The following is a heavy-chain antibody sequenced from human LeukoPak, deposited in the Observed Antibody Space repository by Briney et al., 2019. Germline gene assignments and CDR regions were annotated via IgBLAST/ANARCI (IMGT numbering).Heavy chain of an antibody. J-gene: IGHJ4*02. D-gene: IGHD2-8*01. CDR1: GVSVISSY. V-gene: IGHV4-59*02. CDR2: IHHSGDT. CDR3: ARHNGVSYLDY. Sequence: SETLSLTCTVSGVSVISSYWSWVRHPPGKGLEYIGFIHHSGDTKYNPSLKSRVTMSVDTSKSQFSLRLSSVTAADSAVYYCARHNGVSYLDYWAQGTLVTVSS.